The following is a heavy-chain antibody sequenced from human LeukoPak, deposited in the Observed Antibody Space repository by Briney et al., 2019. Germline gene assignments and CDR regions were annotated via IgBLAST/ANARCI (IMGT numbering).Heavy chain of an antibody. V-gene: IGHV3-48*01. CDR3: ARTYDFGVGPPGDASDN. CDR2: IRGRSDTT. D-gene: IGHD3-3*01. Sequence: PGGSLRLSCAASGFTFTMFSMNWLRQAPGKGLEWIAFIRGRSDTTYYADSVQGRFTISRDNAEDSVYLQMNSLRVEDTAVYYCARTYDFGVGPPGDASDNWGQGTLVTVSS. CDR1: GFTFTMFS. J-gene: IGHJ3*02.